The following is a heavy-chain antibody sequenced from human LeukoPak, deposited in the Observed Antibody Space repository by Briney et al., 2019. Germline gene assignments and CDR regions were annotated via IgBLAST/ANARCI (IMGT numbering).Heavy chain of an antibody. CDR3: ARKRGYSYARPFDY. CDR1: GGSFSGYY. V-gene: IGHV4-34*01. J-gene: IGHJ4*02. D-gene: IGHD5-18*01. Sequence: PSETLSLTCAVYGGSFSGYYWSWIRQPPGKGLEWIGEINHSGSTNYNPSLKSRVTISVDTSKNQFSLKLSSVTAADTAVYYCARKRGYSYARPFDYWGQGTLVTVSS. CDR2: INHSGST.